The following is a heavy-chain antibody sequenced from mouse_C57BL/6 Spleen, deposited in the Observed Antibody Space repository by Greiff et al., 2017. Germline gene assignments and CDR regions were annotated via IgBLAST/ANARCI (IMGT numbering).Heavy chain of an antibody. D-gene: IGHD2-3*01. CDR3: APDGSYGGWYFDV. V-gene: IGHV1-82*01. Sequence: QVQLQQSGPELVKPGASVKISCKASGYAFSSSWMNWVKQRPGKGLEWIGRIYPGDGGTNYNGKFKGKATLTADKSSSTAYMQLSSLTSEDSAVYFCAPDGSYGGWYFDVWGTGTTVTVSS. CDR1: GYAFSSSW. CDR2: IYPGDGGT. J-gene: IGHJ1*03.